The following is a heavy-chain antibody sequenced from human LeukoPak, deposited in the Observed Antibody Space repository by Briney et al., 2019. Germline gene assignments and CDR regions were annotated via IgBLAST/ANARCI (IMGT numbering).Heavy chain of an antibody. J-gene: IGHJ5*02. Sequence: ASVKVSCKASGYTFTGYYMHWVRQAPGQGLEWMGWINPNSGGRNYAQKFQGRVAMTRDTSISTAYMELRRLRSDDTAVYYCAAPDIAARPAGVNWFDPWGQGTLVTVSS. CDR3: AAPDIAARPAGVNWFDP. CDR1: GYTFTGYY. V-gene: IGHV1-2*02. D-gene: IGHD6-6*01. CDR2: INPNSGGR.